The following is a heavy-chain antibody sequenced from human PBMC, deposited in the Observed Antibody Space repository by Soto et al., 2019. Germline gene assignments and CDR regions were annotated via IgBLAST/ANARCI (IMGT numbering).Heavy chain of an antibody. J-gene: IGHJ4*02. CDR2: IYYSGST. CDR3: ARRYGGNFDY. CDR1: GGSISSYY. D-gene: IGHD3-16*01. Sequence: SETLSLTCAVSGGSISSYYLSWIRQPPGKGLEWIGYIYYSGSTNYNPSLKSRVTISVDTSKNQFSLKLTSVTAADTAVYYCARRYGGNFDYWGQGTLVTVSS. V-gene: IGHV4-59*01.